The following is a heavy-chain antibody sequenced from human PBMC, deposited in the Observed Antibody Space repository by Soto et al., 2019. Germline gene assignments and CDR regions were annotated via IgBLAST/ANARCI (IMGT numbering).Heavy chain of an antibody. CDR1: GGSVNTAPYH. Sequence: SETLSLTCTVSGGSVNTAPYHWSWIRQSPRNGLEWIGNIYYTGSSNYNPSFESRVAISLDTSNNQFSLRLTSLTAADTAVYFCARDHHSYYDTSGYYPYFDFWGQGTLVTVSS. V-gene: IGHV4-61*01. D-gene: IGHD3-22*01. CDR3: ARDHHSYYDTSGYYPYFDF. CDR2: IYYTGSS. J-gene: IGHJ4*02.